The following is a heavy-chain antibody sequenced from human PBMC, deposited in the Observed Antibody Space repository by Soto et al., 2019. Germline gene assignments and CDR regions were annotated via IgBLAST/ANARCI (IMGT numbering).Heavy chain of an antibody. V-gene: IGHV3-23*01. Sequence: PGGSLRLSCLASGFTFSDYAMTWVRHVPGRGLEWVSSLNGAGGSTYYADSVGGRFTISRDNSQNTLFLQMNRLTVDDTAIYYCAAPRDEYGSGISWFTYGMDVWGQGTTVTVSS. J-gene: IGHJ6*02. D-gene: IGHD3-10*01. CDR2: LNGAGGST. CDR3: AAPRDEYGSGISWFTYGMDV. CDR1: GFTFSDYA.